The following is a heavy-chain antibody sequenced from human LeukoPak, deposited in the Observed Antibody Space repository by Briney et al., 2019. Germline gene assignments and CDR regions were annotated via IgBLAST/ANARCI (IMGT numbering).Heavy chain of an antibody. V-gene: IGHV3-21*01. CDR3: ARDIYYDSSGYYGSVY. D-gene: IGHD3-22*01. Sequence: GGSLRLSCAASGFTFNSYTMNWVRQAPGKGLEWVSSISFSSSYIYYSDSVKGRFTTSRDNVKNSLYLQMNSLRAEDTAVYYCARDIYYDSSGYYGSVYWGQGTLVTVSS. CDR1: GFTFNSYT. J-gene: IGHJ4*02. CDR2: ISFSSSYI.